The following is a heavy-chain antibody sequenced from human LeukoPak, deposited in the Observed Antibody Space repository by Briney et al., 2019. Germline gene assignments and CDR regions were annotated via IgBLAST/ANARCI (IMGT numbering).Heavy chain of an antibody. CDR1: GFTFSDYA. D-gene: IGHD2-2*01. CDR3: AKDRYCSSTSCRDAFDI. J-gene: IGHJ3*02. Sequence: GGSLRLSCAASGFTFSDYAMSWVRQAPGKGLEWVSVISGVDGSTYYADSVKGRFTISRDNSKNTLYLQMNSLRAEDTALYYCAKDRYCSSTSCRDAFDIWGQGTMVIVSS. V-gene: IGHV3-23*01. CDR2: ISGVDGST.